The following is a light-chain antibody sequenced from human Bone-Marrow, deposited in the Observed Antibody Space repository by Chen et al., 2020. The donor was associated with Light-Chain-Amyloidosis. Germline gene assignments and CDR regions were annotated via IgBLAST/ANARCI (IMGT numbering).Light chain of an antibody. CDR1: YSDVGSHNF. CDR2: GVN. V-gene: IGLV2-23*02. J-gene: IGLJ3*02. Sequence: QSALTQPASVSGSPGQSVTIACTGSYSDVGSHNFVSWYQLHPGRAPKLILYGVNNRPSGVSGRCSGAKTDNTACLTISGLLGEDEANYYCCSYGGRFGLMFGGGTRLTVL. CDR3: CSYGGRFGLM.